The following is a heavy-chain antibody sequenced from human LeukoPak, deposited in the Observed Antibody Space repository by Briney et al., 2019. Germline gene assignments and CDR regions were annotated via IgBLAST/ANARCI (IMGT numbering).Heavy chain of an antibody. CDR1: GYTFSSCY. D-gene: IGHD4-23*01. V-gene: IGHV1-46*01. CDR3: AREASGGYFVY. Sequence: ASVKVSCKASGYTFSSCYMHGVRQAPGQGLEWVGLINPTGDSTNYAQNFRGRVTMTRDTSTSTVYMDLNSLRSEDTAVYYCAREASGGYFVYWCQGTLVTVSS. J-gene: IGHJ4*02. CDR2: INPTGDST.